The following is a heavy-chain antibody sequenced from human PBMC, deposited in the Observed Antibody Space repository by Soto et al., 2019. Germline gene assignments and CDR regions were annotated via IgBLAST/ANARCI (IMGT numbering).Heavy chain of an antibody. J-gene: IGHJ6*03. Sequence: EVQLGESGGGLVQPGGSLKLACLASGFPLSDSAIHWVRKASGKGLEWVGRIRSKPNSYATTSGAPVRGRFTLSSDDSKTTAYLQMNNLESEDAAFYYCTRHAGGQVEHSFYYYFIDVWGKGTTVPV. CDR1: GFPLSDSA. D-gene: IGHD2-15*01. CDR2: IRSKPNSYAT. V-gene: IGHV3-73*01. CDR3: TRHAGGQVEHSFYYYFIDV.